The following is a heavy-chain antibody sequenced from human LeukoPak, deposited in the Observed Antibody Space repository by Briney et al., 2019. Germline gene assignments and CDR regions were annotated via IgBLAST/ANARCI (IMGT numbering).Heavy chain of an antibody. V-gene: IGHV4-34*01. CDR3: ARGLGSN. CDR1: GGSFSGYY. Sequence: PSETLSLTCAVYGGSFSGYYWSWIRQPPGKGLEWIGEINHSGSTNYNPFLKSRVTISVDTSKNQFSLKLSSVTAADTAVYYCARGLGSNWGQGTLVTVSS. CDR2: INHSGST. J-gene: IGHJ4*02. D-gene: IGHD3-10*01.